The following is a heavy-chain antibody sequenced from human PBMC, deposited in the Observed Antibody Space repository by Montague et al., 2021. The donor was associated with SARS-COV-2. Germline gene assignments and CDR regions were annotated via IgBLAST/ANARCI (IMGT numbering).Heavy chain of an antibody. Sequence: SETLSLTCSVSSGSIISSGYYWGWIRQPPGKELEWIGNIYYSGTTYYNPSLQSRGTISVDTSKNHLSLRLGSVTAADTAAYFCARGMIRGVTTPFDYWGQGSQVTVSS. CDR1: SGSIISSGYY. D-gene: IGHD3-10*01. CDR3: ARGMIRGVTTPFDY. V-gene: IGHV4-39*02. J-gene: IGHJ4*02. CDR2: IYYSGTT.